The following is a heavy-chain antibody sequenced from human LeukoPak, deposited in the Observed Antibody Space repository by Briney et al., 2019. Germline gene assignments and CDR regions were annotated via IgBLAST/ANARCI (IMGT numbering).Heavy chain of an antibody. Sequence: SETLSLTCSVSGGSISSSHYYWGWISQPPGKGLQWIGSVYYSGSTYYSPSLKSRVTISVDTSKNQFSLKLSSVTAADTAVYYCAILPATDTYYYDRSGYYRPGVHWGQGTLVSVSS. CDR3: AILPATDTYYYDRSGYYRPGVH. D-gene: IGHD3-22*01. V-gene: IGHV4-39*07. CDR2: VYYSGST. CDR1: GGSISSSHYY. J-gene: IGHJ4*02.